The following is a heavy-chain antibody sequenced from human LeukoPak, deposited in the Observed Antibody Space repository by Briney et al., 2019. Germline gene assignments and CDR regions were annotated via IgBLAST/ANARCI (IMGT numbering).Heavy chain of an antibody. CDR2: IYYSGST. Sequence: SETLSLTCTVSGGSISSSSYYWGWIRQPPGKGLEWIGSIYYSGSTYYNPSLKSRVTISVDTSKNQFSLKLSSVPAADTAVYYCASTSCYDEGATAANWFDPWGQGTLVTVSS. CDR3: ASTSCYDEGATAANWFDP. J-gene: IGHJ5*02. V-gene: IGHV4-39*01. CDR1: GGSISSSSYY. D-gene: IGHD2-2*01.